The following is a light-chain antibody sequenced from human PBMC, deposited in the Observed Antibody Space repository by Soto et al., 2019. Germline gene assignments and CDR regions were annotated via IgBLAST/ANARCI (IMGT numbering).Light chain of an antibody. CDR1: NSNIGRNF. V-gene: IGLV1-47*02. J-gene: IGLJ3*02. CDR2: SDN. Sequence: QSVLTQPPSASGTPGQRVTISCSGSNSNIGRNFVYWYQQLPGTAPKLLIYSDNQRHSGVPDRFSGSKSGTSASLAISGLRSEDEAAYYCGSWDDSLSGLNWLFGGGTKLTVL. CDR3: GSWDDSLSGLNWL.